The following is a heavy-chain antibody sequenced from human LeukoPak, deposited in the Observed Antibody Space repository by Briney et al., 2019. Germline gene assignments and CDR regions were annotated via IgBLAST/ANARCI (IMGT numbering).Heavy chain of an antibody. J-gene: IGHJ6*03. D-gene: IGHD3-16*01. Sequence: SETLSLTCAVYGGSFSGCYWSWIRQPPGKGLEWIGEINHSGSTNYNPSLKSRVTISVDTSKNQFSLKLSSVTAADTAVYYCVGESRRGGYYYYMDVWGKGTTVTVSS. V-gene: IGHV4-34*01. CDR3: VGESRRGGYYYYMDV. CDR2: INHSGST. CDR1: GGSFSGCY.